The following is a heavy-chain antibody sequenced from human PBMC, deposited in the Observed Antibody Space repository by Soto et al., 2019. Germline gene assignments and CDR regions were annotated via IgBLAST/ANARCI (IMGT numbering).Heavy chain of an antibody. CDR3: TSDTPGARWYFDY. CDR1: GYTFTNYY. D-gene: IGHD6-13*01. Sequence: QVQLVQSGAEVKKPGASVKVSCKASGYTFTNYYIHWVRQAPGQGLEWMGIIDPSGGSPTNAQKFQGRVSMTRDTSASTVYMQLSSLRSDDTAVYFCTSDTPGARWYFDYWGQGTLVTVSS. V-gene: IGHV1-46*03. J-gene: IGHJ4*02. CDR2: IDPSGGSP.